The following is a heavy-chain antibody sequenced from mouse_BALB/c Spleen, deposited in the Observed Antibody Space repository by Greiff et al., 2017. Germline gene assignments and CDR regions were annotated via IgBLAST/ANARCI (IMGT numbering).Heavy chain of an antibody. V-gene: IGHV5-17*02. CDR1: GFTFSSFG. J-gene: IGHJ4*01. Sequence: EVQLVESGGGLVQPGGSRKLSCAASGFTFSSFGMHWVRQAPEKGLEWVAYISSGSSTIYYADTVKGRFTISRDNPKNTLFLQMTSLRSEDTAMYYCASMITTEYAMDYWGQGTSVTVSS. D-gene: IGHD2-4*01. CDR2: ISSGSSTI. CDR3: ASMITTEYAMDY.